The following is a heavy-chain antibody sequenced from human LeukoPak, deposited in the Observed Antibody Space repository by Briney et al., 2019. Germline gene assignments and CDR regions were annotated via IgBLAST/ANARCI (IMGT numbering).Heavy chain of an antibody. CDR2: ISTSSSYI. Sequence: GGSLRLSCAASGFTFSTYIMNWVRQAPGKGLEWVSSISTSSSYIYYADSVKGRFTTSRDNAKNSLYLQMNSLRAEDTAVYYGAEAWGGGYCSSISCRDAFDIWGQGTMVTVSS. D-gene: IGHD2-2*01. CDR3: AEAWGGGYCSSISCRDAFDI. J-gene: IGHJ3*02. CDR1: GFTFSTYI. V-gene: IGHV3-21*01.